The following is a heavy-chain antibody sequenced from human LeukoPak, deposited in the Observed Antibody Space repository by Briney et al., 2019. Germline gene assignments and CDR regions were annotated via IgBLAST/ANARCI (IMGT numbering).Heavy chain of an antibody. CDR2: NSGSGGET. CDR3: VKDPGRNSWDFAY. J-gene: IGHJ4*02. Sequence: SGGSLRLSCAASGLTFCRYGMRWVGQAPGKGLEWVASNSGSGGETHYADSVKGRFIISRDISKSTLYVQMNSLRDEGTAVFSCVKDPGRNSWDFAYWGQGTLVTVSS. D-gene: IGHD3-10*01. V-gene: IGHV3-23*01. CDR1: GLTFCRYG.